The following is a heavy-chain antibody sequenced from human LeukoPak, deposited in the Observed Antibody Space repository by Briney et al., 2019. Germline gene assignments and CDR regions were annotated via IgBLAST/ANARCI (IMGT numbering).Heavy chain of an antibody. D-gene: IGHD4-11*01. CDR2: IYCSGST. Sequence: SSETLSLTCTVSGGSISSSSYYWGWIRQPPGKGLEWVGSIYCSGSTYYNPSLKSRVTISVDTSKNQFSLKLSSVTAADTAVYYCARQRRGGYSFHFDYWGQGTLVTVSS. CDR1: GGSISSSSYY. J-gene: IGHJ4*02. V-gene: IGHV4-39*01. CDR3: ARQRRGGYSFHFDY.